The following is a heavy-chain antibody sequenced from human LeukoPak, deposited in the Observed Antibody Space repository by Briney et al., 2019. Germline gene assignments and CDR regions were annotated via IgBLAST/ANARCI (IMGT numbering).Heavy chain of an antibody. CDR3: ARDSPFPIGCCSSTSCSQDYYYYGMDV. CDR2: TYYRSKWYN. V-gene: IGHV6-1*01. D-gene: IGHD2-2*01. J-gene: IGHJ6*02. CDR1: GDSVSSNSAA. Sequence: SQTLSLTCAISGDSVSSNSAAWNWIRQSPSRGLEWLGRTYYRSKWYNDYAVSVKSRITINPDTSKNQFSLQLNSVTPEDTAVYYCARDSPFPIGCCSSTSCSQDYYYYGMDVWGQGTTVTVSS.